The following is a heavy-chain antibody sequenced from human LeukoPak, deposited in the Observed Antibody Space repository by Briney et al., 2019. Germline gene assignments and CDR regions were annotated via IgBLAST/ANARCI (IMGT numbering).Heavy chain of an antibody. Sequence: GASVKVSCKASGYTFTSYDINWVRQATGQGLEWMGWMNPNSGNTGYAQKFQGRVTITRNTSISTPYIELSSLRSQDTAVYSCVRGYPYDSSGYVDYWGGGSLVTVSS. D-gene: IGHD3-22*01. J-gene: IGHJ4*02. CDR3: VRGYPYDSSGYVDY. V-gene: IGHV1-8*03. CDR1: GYTFTSYD. CDR2: MNPNSGNT.